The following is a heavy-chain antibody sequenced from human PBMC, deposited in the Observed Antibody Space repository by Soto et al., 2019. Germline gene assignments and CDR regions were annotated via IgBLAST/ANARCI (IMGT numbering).Heavy chain of an antibody. J-gene: IGHJ4*02. CDR2: IDWDDDK. D-gene: IGHD3-10*01. CDR1: GFSLSTSGMC. CDR3: ARGVGDLLWKARPYYFDY. V-gene: IGHV2-70*01. Sequence: SGPTLVNPTQTRTLTCTFSGFSLSTSGMCVSWIRQPPGKALEWLALIDWDDDKYYSTSLKTRLTISKDTSKNQVVLTMTNMDPVDTATYYCARGVGDLLWKARPYYFDYWGQGTLVTVSS.